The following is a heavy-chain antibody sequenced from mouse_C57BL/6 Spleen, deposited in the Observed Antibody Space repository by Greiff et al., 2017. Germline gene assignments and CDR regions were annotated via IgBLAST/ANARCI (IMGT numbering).Heavy chain of an antibody. V-gene: IGHV1-69*01. CDR3: ARGDYDRRDYFDN. J-gene: IGHJ2*01. Sequence: QVQLQQPGAELVMPGASVKLSCKASGYTFTSYWMHWVKQRPGQGLEWIGEIDPSDSYTNYNQKFKGKSTLTVDKSSSTAYMQLSSLTSEDSAVYYCARGDYDRRDYFDNWGQGTTLTVSS. CDR2: IDPSDSYT. D-gene: IGHD2-4*01. CDR1: GYTFTSYW.